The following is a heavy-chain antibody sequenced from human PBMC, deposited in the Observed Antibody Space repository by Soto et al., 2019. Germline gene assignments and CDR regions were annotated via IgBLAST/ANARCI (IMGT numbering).Heavy chain of an antibody. D-gene: IGHD3-22*01. V-gene: IGHV1-2*02. CDR2: INPNSGGT. J-gene: IGHJ6*02. CDR1: GYTFTSYG. CDR3: ARDRRIVVGSGSGMDV. Sequence: GASVKVSCKASGYTFTSYGISWVRQAPGQGLEWMGWINPNSGGTNYAQKFQGRVTMTRDTSISTAYMELSRLRSDDTAVYYCARDRRIVVGSGSGMDVWGQGTTVTVSS.